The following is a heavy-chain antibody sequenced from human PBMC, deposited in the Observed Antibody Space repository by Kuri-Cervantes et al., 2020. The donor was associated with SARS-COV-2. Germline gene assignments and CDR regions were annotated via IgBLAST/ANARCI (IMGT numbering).Heavy chain of an antibody. D-gene: IGHD3-10*01. Sequence: GGSLRLSCAASGFTFSSYAMSWVRQAPGKGLEWVSGISGSGGSTYYADSVKGRFTISRDNARNSLYLQMNSLRAEDTAVYYCARDPHITLIRGAYFDLWGRGTLVTVPQ. V-gene: IGHV3-23*01. J-gene: IGHJ2*01. CDR2: ISGSGGST. CDR3: ARDPHITLIRGAYFDL. CDR1: GFTFSSYA.